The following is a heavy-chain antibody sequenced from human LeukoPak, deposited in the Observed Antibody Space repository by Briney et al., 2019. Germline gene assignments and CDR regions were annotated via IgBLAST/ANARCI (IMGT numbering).Heavy chain of an antibody. J-gene: IGHJ4*02. V-gene: IGHV4-30-2*01. CDR1: GGSISSGGYS. D-gene: IGHD3-10*01. CDR3: ARDYYGLDY. Sequence: PRTLSLTCALSGGSISSGGYSWSWLRQPPGKGLEWIGYIYHSGSTYYNPSLKSRVTISVDRSKNQFSLKLSSVTAADTAVYYCARDYYGLDYWGQGTLVTVSS. CDR2: IYHSGST.